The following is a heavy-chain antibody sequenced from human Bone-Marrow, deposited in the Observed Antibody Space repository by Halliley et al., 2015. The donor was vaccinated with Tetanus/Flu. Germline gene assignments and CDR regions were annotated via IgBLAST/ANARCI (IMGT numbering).Heavy chain of an antibody. J-gene: IGHJ4*02. Sequence: LEWVATMYYTGTPYYNPSLKGRLTMSLDTSQTQFSMKLTSVTAADTAVYFCARGYSNYAGYYFDYWGQGALVTVSS. V-gene: IGHV4-31*02. CDR3: ARGYSNYAGYYFDY. D-gene: IGHD4-4*01. CDR2: MYYTGTP.